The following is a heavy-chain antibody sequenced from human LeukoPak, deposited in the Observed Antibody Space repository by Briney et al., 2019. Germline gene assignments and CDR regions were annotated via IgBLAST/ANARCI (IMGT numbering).Heavy chain of an antibody. CDR3: AREGYGLPFDY. D-gene: IGHD5-12*01. J-gene: IGHJ4*02. CDR2: IWYDGSNK. Sequence: PGGSLRLSCAASGFTFSTSGMHWVRQAPGKGLEWVAVIWYDGSNKHYAESVKGRFSISRDNSKSTLYLQMNSLRAEDTAVYYCAREGYGLPFDYWGQGTLVTVSP. V-gene: IGHV3-33*01. CDR1: GFTFSTSG.